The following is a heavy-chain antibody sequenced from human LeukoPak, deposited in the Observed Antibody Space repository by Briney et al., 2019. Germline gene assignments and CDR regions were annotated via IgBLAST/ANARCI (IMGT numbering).Heavy chain of an antibody. CDR1: EFTFSSCA. V-gene: IGHV3-23*01. D-gene: IGHD5-12*01. J-gene: IGHJ4*02. CDR2: ISGSGDTT. CDR3: AKGYGYRFFFDY. Sequence: PGGSLRLSCAASEFTFSSCAMSWVRQAPGKGLEWVSAISGSGDTTYYADSVKGRFTISRDNSKNTLYLQMNSLRAEDTAVYYCAKGYGYRFFFDYWGQGTLVAVSS.